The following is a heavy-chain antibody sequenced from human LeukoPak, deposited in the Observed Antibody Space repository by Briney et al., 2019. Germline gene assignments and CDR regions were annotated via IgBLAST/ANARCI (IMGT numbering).Heavy chain of an antibody. J-gene: IGHJ4*02. V-gene: IGHV1-46*01. CDR3: ARSRGAARLGY. Sequence: ASVKVSCKASGYTFTSYYMHWVRQAPGQGLEWMGIINPSGGSTSYAQKFQGRVTITRNTSISTAYMELSSLRSEDTAVYYCARSRGAARLGYWGQGTLVTVSS. CDR1: GYTFTSYY. CDR2: INPSGGST. D-gene: IGHD6-6*01.